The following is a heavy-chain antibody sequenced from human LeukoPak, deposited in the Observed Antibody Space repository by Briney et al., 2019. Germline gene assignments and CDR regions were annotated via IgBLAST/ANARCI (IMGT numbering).Heavy chain of an antibody. V-gene: IGHV1-69*13. Sequence: SVKVSCKASGGTFSSYAISWVRQAPGQGLEWMGGIIPMFGSANSAQKFQGRVTITADESTSTAYMELSSLRSEDTAVYYCARDNSVRDEAWWFNPWGQGTLVTVSS. D-gene: IGHD5-24*01. CDR1: GGTFSSYA. J-gene: IGHJ5*02. CDR3: ARDNSVRDEAWWFNP. CDR2: IIPMFGSA.